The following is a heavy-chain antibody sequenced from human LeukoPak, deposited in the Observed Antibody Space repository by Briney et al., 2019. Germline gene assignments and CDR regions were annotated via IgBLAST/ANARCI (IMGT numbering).Heavy chain of an antibody. CDR2: IGDSGSVT. V-gene: IGHV3-23*01. CDR3: AREEQAYTAMAPGSY. D-gene: IGHD5-18*01. CDR1: GFTFRSYA. Sequence: GGSLRLSCVASGFTFRSYALSWVRQAPGKGLEWVSTIGDSGSVTFAADAVKGRFTISRDNSKNTLYLQMNSLRAEDTAVYYCAREEQAYTAMAPGSYWGQGTLVTVSS. J-gene: IGHJ4*02.